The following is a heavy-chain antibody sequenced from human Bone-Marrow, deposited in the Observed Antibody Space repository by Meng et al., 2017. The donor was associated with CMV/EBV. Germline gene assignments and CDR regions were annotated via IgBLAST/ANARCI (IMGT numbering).Heavy chain of an antibody. Sequence: GESLKISCAASGFTFSSYSMNWVRQAPGKGLEWVSYISSSSSTIYYADSVKGRFTISRDNAKNSLYLQMNSLRAEDTAVYYCARESPQQPFDYWGQGTLVTVSS. J-gene: IGHJ4*02. CDR1: GFTFSSYS. CDR2: ISSSSSTI. CDR3: ARESPQQPFDY. V-gene: IGHV3-48*04. D-gene: IGHD6-13*01.